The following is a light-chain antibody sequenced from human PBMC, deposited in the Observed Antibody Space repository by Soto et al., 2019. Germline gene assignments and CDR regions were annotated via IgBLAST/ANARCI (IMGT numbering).Light chain of an antibody. Sequence: ETVLTQFPATLSLSPGARATLSCRASDNVDTYVAWYQQRPGQPPTLLIYDASHRAYGIPPRFSGSGFGTEFTLTITAIEAEDFATYYCQQRANWPPITFGPGTR. J-gene: IGKJ5*01. CDR3: QQRANWPPIT. CDR2: DAS. V-gene: IGKV3-11*01. CDR1: DNVDTY.